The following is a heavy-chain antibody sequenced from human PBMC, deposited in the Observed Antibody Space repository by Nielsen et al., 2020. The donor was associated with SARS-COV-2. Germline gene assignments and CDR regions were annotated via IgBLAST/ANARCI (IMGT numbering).Heavy chain of an antibody. CDR1: GFTFSSYG. CDR3: AKVRGGSSSWGFDY. J-gene: IGHJ4*02. V-gene: IGHV3-30*02. CDR2: IRYDGSNK. D-gene: IGHD6-13*01. Sequence: GESLKISCAASGFTFSSYGMHWVRQAPGKGLEWVAFIRYDGSNKYYADSVKGRSTISRDNSKNTLYLQMNSLRAEDTAVYYCAKVRGGSSSWGFDYWGQGTLVTVSS.